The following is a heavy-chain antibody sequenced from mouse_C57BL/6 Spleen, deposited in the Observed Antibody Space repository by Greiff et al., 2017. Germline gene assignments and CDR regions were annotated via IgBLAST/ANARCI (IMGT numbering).Heavy chain of an antibody. J-gene: IGHJ1*03. CDR3: ARDELLYWYFDV. CDR1: GFPFSSYA. CDR2: ISDGGSYT. D-gene: IGHD2-12*01. V-gene: IGHV5-4*01. Sequence: EVMLVESGGGLVKPGGSLKLSCAASGFPFSSYAMSWVRQTPEKRLEWVATISDGGSYTYYPDNVKGRFTISRDNAKNNLYLQMSHLKSEDTAVYYCARDELLYWYFDVWGTGTTVTVSS.